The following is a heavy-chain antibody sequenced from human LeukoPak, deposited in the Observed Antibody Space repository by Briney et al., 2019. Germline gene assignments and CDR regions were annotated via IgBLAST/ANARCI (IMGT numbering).Heavy chain of an antibody. J-gene: IGHJ6*03. CDR1: GFTVSSNY. CDR3: ARDSHYDFWSGYLRDRSYYMDV. V-gene: IGHV3-53*01. D-gene: IGHD3-3*01. CDR2: IYSGGST. Sequence: GGSLRLSCAASGFTVSSNYMSWVRQAPGKGLEWVSVIYSGGSTYYADSVKGRFTISRDNSKNTLYLQMNSLRAEDTAVYYCARDSHYDFWSGYLRDRSYYMDVWGKGTTVTVSS.